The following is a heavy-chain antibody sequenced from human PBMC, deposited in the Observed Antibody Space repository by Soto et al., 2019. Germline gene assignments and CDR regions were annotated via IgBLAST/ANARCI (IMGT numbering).Heavy chain of an antibody. CDR1: GGTFSSYA. D-gene: IGHD1-26*01. J-gene: IGHJ3*02. V-gene: IGHV1-69*13. CDR2: IIPIFGTA. Sequence: SVKVSCKASGGTFSSYAISWVRQAPGQGLEWMGGIIPIFGTANYAQKFQGRVTITADESTSTAYMELSSLRSEDTAVYYCARRVGDTSLGSFDIWGQGTLVTVSS. CDR3: ARRVGDTSLGSFDI.